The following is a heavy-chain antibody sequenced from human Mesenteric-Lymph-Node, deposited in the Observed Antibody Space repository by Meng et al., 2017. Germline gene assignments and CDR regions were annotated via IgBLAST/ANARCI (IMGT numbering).Heavy chain of an antibody. D-gene: IGHD5-24*01. CDR1: GGSISSGDSY. Sequence: LQRSGPGLVKPSQTLSLTCFVSGGSISSGDSYWSWIRQPPGKGLEWIGEMYHSGTTNYNPSLKSRVTISMGKSNNQLSLKLNSVTAADTAVYYCATQESRDGHNPYWGQGTLVTVSS. V-gene: IGHV4-30-4*01. CDR2: MYHSGTT. CDR3: ATQESRDGHNPY. J-gene: IGHJ4*02.